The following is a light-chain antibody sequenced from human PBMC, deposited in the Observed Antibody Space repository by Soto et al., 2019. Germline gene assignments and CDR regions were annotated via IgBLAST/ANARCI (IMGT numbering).Light chain of an antibody. CDR3: QQANSLPFT. Sequence: DIQMAQSPSSVSASVGDRVTITCRASQGISSWLAWYQQKPGKAPKLLIYAASSLQSGVPSRLSGHGTGTDFTLTIRSLQPEDIANYYCQQANSLPFTFGPGTKVDIK. J-gene: IGKJ3*01. V-gene: IGKV1-12*01. CDR2: AAS. CDR1: QGISSW.